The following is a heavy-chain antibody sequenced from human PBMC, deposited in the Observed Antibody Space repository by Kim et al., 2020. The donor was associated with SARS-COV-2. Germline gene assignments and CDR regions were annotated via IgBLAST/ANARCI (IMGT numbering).Heavy chain of an antibody. Sequence: GSSTSYADSVKGRFTISRDNAKNTLYLQMNSLRAEDTAVYYCARGRLPGYWGQGTLVTVSS. V-gene: IGHV3-74*01. CDR3: ARGRLPGY. D-gene: IGHD4-17*01. CDR2: GSST. J-gene: IGHJ4*02.